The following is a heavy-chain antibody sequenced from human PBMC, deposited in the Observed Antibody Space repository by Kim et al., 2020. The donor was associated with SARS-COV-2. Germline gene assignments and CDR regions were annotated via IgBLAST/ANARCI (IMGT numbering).Heavy chain of an antibody. V-gene: IGHV3-23*01. J-gene: IGHJ5*02. CDR3: AKDTLGGSSPYNWFDP. D-gene: IGHD2-2*01. CDR1: GFTFRSYA. CDR2: ISGSGGNK. Sequence: WGSLRLSCTASGFTFRSYAMSWVRQAPEKGLEWVSLISGSGGNKYYTDSVKGRFTISRDNSRNTLYLQMNSLRAEDTAIYYCAKDTLGGSSPYNWFDPWGQGTLVTVSS.